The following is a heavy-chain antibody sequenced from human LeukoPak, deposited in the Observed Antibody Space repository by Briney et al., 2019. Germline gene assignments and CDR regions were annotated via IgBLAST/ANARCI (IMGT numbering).Heavy chain of an antibody. CDR3: AGTATSSGSGCFDY. J-gene: IGHJ4*02. Sequence: SETLSLTCTVSGGSISSYYWSWIRPPAGKGLEWIGRIYTSGSTNYNPSLKSRVTMSVYTSKNHFSLKLSSVTAADTAVYYCAGTATSSGSGCFDYWGQGTLVTVSS. V-gene: IGHV4-4*07. CDR1: GGSISSYY. CDR2: IYTSGST. D-gene: IGHD6-19*01.